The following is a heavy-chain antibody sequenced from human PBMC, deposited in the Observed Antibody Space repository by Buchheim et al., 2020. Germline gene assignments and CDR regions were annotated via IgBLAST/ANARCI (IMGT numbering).Heavy chain of an antibody. CDR1: GYTFTGYY. CDR3: ARDIPLRLSGMATINFDY. D-gene: IGHD5-24*01. V-gene: IGHV1-2*06. J-gene: IGHJ4*02. Sequence: QVQLVQSGAEVKKPGASVKVSCKASGYTFTGYYMHWVRQAPGQGLEWMGRINPNNGGTNYAQKFQGRVTMTRDTSISTAYMELSRLRSDDTAVYYCARDIPLRLSGMATINFDYWGQGTL. CDR2: INPNNGGT.